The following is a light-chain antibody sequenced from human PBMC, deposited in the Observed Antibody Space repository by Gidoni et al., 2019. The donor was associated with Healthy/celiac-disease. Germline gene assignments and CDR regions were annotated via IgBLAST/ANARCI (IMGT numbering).Light chain of an antibody. CDR3: MQALQTPLT. Sequence: DIVMTQSPLSLPVTPGEPASISCRSSQSLLHSNGYNYLDWYMQKHGQSPQLLIYLGSNRASGVPDRFSGSGSGTDFTLKISRVEAEDVGVYYCMQALQTPLTFGGGTKVEIK. V-gene: IGKV2-28*01. J-gene: IGKJ4*01. CDR1: QSLLHSNGYNY. CDR2: LGS.